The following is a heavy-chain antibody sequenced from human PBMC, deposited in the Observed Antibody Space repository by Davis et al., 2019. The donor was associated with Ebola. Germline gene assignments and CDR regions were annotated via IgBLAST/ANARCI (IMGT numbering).Heavy chain of an antibody. V-gene: IGHV3-21*06. CDR1: GLTFSSYN. J-gene: IGHJ5*02. Sequence: PGGSLRLSCAGSGLTFSSYNMNWIRQAPGKGLEWVSSISATARYTYYADLVEGRFTISRDNARDSVYLQMNSLRVEDTAIYFCAGDIRRGENYGWFDPWGHGTLVTVSS. CDR3: AGDIRRGENYGWFDP. CDR2: ISATARYT. D-gene: IGHD4/OR15-4a*01.